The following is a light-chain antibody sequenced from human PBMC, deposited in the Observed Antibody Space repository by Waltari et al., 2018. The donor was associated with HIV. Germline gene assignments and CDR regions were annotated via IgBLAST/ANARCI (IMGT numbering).Light chain of an antibody. J-gene: IGKJ2*01. CDR2: LGS. CDR1: QRLLYSNGKNY. V-gene: IGKV2-28*01. CDR3: MEALQTPFT. Sequence: IVLTQSPLSLPVTPGEPASISCRSTQRLLYSNGKNYLDWYLQKPGQSPQLLIYLGSNRASGVPDRFSGSGSGTDFTLKISRVEAEDVGVYYCMEALQTPFTFGQGTKLEIK.